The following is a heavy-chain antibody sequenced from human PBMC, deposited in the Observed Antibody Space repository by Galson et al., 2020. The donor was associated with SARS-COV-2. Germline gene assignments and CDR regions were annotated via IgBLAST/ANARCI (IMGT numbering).Heavy chain of an antibody. D-gene: IGHD3-3*01. Sequence: SLRLSCAASGFTFSSYGMHWVRQAPGKGLEWVAVIWYDGSNKYYADSVKGRFTISRDNSKNTLYLQMNSLRAEDTAVYYCAKDKGLRFLEWLLRPWGQGTLVTVSS. V-gene: IGHV3-33*06. CDR1: GFTFSSYG. CDR3: AKDKGLRFLEWLLRP. CDR2: IWYDGSNK. J-gene: IGHJ5*02.